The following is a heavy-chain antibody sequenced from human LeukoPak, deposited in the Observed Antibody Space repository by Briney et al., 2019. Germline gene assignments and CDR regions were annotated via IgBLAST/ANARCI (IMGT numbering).Heavy chain of an antibody. D-gene: IGHD5-18*01. CDR2: ISSSSSYI. V-gene: IGHV3-21*01. Sequence: GGSLRLSCAASGFTFSSYSMNWVRQAPGKGLEWVSSISSSSSYIYYADAVKGRFTISRDNAKNSLYLQMNSLRAEDTAVYYCARPKYSYGHGVDYWGQGTLVTVSS. CDR1: GFTFSSYS. J-gene: IGHJ4*02. CDR3: ARPKYSYGHGVDY.